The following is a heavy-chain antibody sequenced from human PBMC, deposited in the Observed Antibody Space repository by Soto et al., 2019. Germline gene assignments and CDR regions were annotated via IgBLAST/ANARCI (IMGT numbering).Heavy chain of an antibody. CDR3: ARVFFPTLRSHIGY. V-gene: IGHV3-33*01. J-gene: IGHJ4*02. Sequence: PVGSLRLSCAASGFTFSSYGMHWVRQAPGKGLEWVAVIWYDGSNKYYADSVKGRFTISRDNSKNTLYLQMNSLRAEDTAVYYCARVFFPTLRSHIGYWGQGTLVTVSS. CDR1: GFTFSSYG. D-gene: IGHD4-17*01. CDR2: IWYDGSNK.